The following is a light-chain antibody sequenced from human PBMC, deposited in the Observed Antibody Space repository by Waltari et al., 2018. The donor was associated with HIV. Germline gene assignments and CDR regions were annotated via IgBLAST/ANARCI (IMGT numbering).Light chain of an antibody. Sequence: QSALTQPPSASGSPGQSVTISCTGTNSDIGPYNYVSWYQQHPGKAPKFMIYEVNRRPAGVPERFAGSKSGNTASLTVSGLQAEDEADYYCSSYAGSNNWVFGGGTKLTVL. J-gene: IGLJ3*02. CDR2: EVN. V-gene: IGLV2-8*01. CDR3: SSYAGSNNWV. CDR1: NSDIGPYNY.